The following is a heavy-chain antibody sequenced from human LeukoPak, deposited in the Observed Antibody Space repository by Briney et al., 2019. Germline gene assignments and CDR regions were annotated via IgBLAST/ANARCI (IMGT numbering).Heavy chain of an antibody. Sequence: EGSLRLSCAASGFTFSSYSMNWVRQAPGKGLEWVSSISSSSSYIYYADSVKGRFTISRDNAKNSLYLQMNSLRAEDTAVYYCAREYSSGWYDAFDIWGQGTMVTVSS. J-gene: IGHJ3*02. CDR3: AREYSSGWYDAFDI. CDR1: GFTFSSYS. V-gene: IGHV3-21*01. CDR2: ISSSSSYI. D-gene: IGHD6-19*01.